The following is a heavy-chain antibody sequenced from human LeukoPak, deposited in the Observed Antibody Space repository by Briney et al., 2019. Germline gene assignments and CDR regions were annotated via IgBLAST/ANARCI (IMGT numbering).Heavy chain of an antibody. CDR1: GYTFTSYG. CDR3: ARDRTMVRDLIMNY. CDR2: ISAYNGNT. D-gene: IGHD3-10*01. V-gene: IGHV1-18*01. J-gene: IGHJ4*02. Sequence: ASVKVSCKASGYTFTSYGISWVRQAPGQGLEGMGWISAYNGNTNYSQKLQGRVTMTTDTSTSTAYVELRSLRSDDTAVYYCARDRTMVRDLIMNYWGQGTLVTVSS.